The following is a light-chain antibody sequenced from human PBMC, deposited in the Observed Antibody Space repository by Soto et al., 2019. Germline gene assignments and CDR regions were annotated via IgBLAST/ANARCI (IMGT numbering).Light chain of an antibody. Sequence: QAALTQPASVSGSPGQSIAISCTGTSSDVGIYNLVSWYQQHPGKAPKLIIYEVSKRPSGVSDRFSGSKSGSAASLTISGLQAEDEADYYCYSYAGDTTYSVCGTGTKVTGL. V-gene: IGLV2-23*02. CDR2: EVS. J-gene: IGLJ1*01. CDR1: SSDVGIYNL. CDR3: YSYAGDTTYSV.